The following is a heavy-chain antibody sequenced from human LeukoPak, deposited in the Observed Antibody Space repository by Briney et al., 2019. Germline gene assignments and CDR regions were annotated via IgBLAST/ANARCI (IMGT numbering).Heavy chain of an antibody. V-gene: IGHV3-49*03. D-gene: IGHD3-22*01. CDR2: IRSEAYGGTT. CDR1: GFTFGDYA. Sequence: PGGSLRLSCTASGFTFGDYAMSWFRHAPGKGLEWVGFIRSEAYGGTTEYAASVKGRFTISRDDSKSIAYLQMNSLKTEDTAVYYCTRNFLDSSGYYYLLYYYYYMDVWGKGTTVTVSS. J-gene: IGHJ6*03. CDR3: TRNFLDSSGYYYLLYYYYYMDV.